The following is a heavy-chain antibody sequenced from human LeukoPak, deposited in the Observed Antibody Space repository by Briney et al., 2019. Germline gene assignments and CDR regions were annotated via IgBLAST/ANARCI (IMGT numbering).Heavy chain of an antibody. CDR3: ARRSIVGAIRI. Sequence: SETLSLTCTASGGSISSYYWSWIRQPPGKGLEWIGYIYYSGSTNYNPSLKSRVTISVDTSKNQFSLKLSSVTAADTAVYYCARRSIVGAIRIWGQGTLVTVSS. J-gene: IGHJ4*02. CDR1: GGSISSYY. CDR2: IYYSGST. V-gene: IGHV4-59*08. D-gene: IGHD1-26*01.